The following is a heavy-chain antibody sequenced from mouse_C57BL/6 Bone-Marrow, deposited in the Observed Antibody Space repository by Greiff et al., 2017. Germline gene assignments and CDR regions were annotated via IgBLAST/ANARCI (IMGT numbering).Heavy chain of an antibody. CDR1: GYSITSGYY. J-gene: IGHJ2*01. D-gene: IGHD2-3*01. V-gene: IGHV3-6*01. Sequence: EVKLLESGPGLVKPSQSLSLTCSVTGYSITSGYYWNWIRQFPGNKLEWMGYISYDGSNNYNPSLKNRISITRDTSKNQFFLKLNSVTTEDTATYYCASGYYVLTFDYWGQGTTLTVSS. CDR3: ASGYYVLTFDY. CDR2: ISYDGSN.